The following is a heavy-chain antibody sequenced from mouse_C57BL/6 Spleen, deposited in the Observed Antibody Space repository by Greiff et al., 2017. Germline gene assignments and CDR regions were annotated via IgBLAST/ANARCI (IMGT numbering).Heavy chain of an antibody. CDR1: GFSLTSYG. CDR3: AKHENYYYALDY. Sequence: VQLQQPGPGLVAPSQSLSITCTVSGFSLTSYGVDWVRQPPGQGLEWLGVIWGGGSTNYNSALMSRLSISKDNSKSQVILKMSSLQADDAAMYCCAKHENYYYALDYWGQGTSVTVSA. CDR2: IWGGGST. V-gene: IGHV2-9*01. J-gene: IGHJ4*01.